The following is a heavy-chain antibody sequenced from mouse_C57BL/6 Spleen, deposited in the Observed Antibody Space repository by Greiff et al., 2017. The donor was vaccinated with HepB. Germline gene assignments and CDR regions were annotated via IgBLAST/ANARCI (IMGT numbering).Heavy chain of an antibody. Sequence: VQLKESGAELVRPGASVKLSCTASGFNIKDDYMHWVKQRPEQGLEWIGWIDPENGDTEYASKFQGKATITADTSSNTAYLQLSSLTSEDTAVYYCTTSMVTGSGIYWGQGTTLTVSS. D-gene: IGHD2-2*01. V-gene: IGHV14-4*01. CDR1: GFNIKDDY. CDR3: TTSMVTGSGIY. CDR2: IDPENGDT. J-gene: IGHJ2*01.